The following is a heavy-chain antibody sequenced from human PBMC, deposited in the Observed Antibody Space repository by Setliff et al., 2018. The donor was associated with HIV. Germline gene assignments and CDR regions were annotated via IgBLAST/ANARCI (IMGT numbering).Heavy chain of an antibody. CDR2: ISYSGST. J-gene: IGHJ5*02. CDR1: GGSFSDFY. D-gene: IGHD2-21*01. V-gene: IGHV4-34*01. Sequence: NPSETLSLTCAVFGGSFSDFYWSWIRQPPGKGLEWIGEISYSGSTVYNPSLKSRVTMSVDASKNLVSLNLNSVTAADTAIYYCARGVARQVVIDRWFDPWGQGTPVTVSS. CDR3: ARGVARQVVIDRWFDP.